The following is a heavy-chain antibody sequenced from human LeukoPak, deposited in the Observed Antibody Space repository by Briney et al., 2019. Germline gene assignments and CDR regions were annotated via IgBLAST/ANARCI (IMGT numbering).Heavy chain of an antibody. Sequence: GGSLRLSCAASGFTFSSYWMSWVRQAPGKGLEWVANIKQDGSEKYYADSVKGRFTISRDNSKNTLYLQMNSLRAEDTAVYYCAKGPQLSYLGLGLFDPWGQGTLVTVSS. CDR3: AKGPQLSYLGLGLFDP. CDR2: IKQDGSEK. D-gene: IGHD3-16*02. J-gene: IGHJ5*02. CDR1: GFTFSSYW. V-gene: IGHV3-7*01.